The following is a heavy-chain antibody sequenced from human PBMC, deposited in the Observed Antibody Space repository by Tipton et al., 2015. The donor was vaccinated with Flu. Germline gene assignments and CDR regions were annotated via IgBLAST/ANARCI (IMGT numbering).Heavy chain of an antibody. V-gene: IGHV3-7*01. D-gene: IGHD2-21*01. CDR3: ARDKAYSAFDY. CDR1: GFDFSKSW. Sequence: SLRLSCAAPGFDFSKSWMAWVRQAPGKRLEWLANIKEDGSVRNYVESVRGRFTISRDNAKKSVFLQMNSLRAEDTAIYYCARDKAYSAFDYWGQGTLVTVSS. J-gene: IGHJ4*02. CDR2: IKEDGSVR.